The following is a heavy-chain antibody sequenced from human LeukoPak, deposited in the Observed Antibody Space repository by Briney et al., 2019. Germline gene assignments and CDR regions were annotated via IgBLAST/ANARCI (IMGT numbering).Heavy chain of an antibody. CDR3: ARAKRIAARQGWFDP. CDR1: GYTCTGYY. Sequence: ASVKVSCKASGYTCTGYYMHWVRQAPGQGLEWMGWINPNSGGTNYAQKFQGRVTMTRDTSISTAYMELSRLRSDDTAVYYCARAKRIAARQGWFDPWGQGTLVTVSS. J-gene: IGHJ5*02. V-gene: IGHV1-2*02. D-gene: IGHD6-6*01. CDR2: INPNSGGT.